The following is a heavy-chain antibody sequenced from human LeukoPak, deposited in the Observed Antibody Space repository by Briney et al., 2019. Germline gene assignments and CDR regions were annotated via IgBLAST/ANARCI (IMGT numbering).Heavy chain of an antibody. D-gene: IGHD1-14*01. Sequence: PAGSLRLSCAASGFTFSSYWMSWVRQAPGKGLEWVGNINQDGSEKYYVDSVKGRFTISRDNAKNSLYLQMNSLRAEDTAVYYCAREGEPVKGYYYYGMDVWGQGTTVTVSS. J-gene: IGHJ6*02. CDR2: INQDGSEK. V-gene: IGHV3-7*01. CDR3: AREGEPVKGYYYYGMDV. CDR1: GFTFSSYW.